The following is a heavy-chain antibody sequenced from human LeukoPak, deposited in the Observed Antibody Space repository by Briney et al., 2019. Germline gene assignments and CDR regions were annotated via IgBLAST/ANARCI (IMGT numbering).Heavy chain of an antibody. V-gene: IGHV3-33*01. CDR2: ILYDGSKK. CDR1: GFTFSGYG. D-gene: IGHD3-10*01. CDR3: ARDRGKLGYFHY. J-gene: IGHJ4*02. Sequence: GGSLRLSCGASGFTFSGYGMHWVRQAPGKGLEWVAVILYDGSKKYYADSVKGRFTISRDNSENTLYLLMNSLGAEDTAVYYCARDRGKLGYFHYWGQGTLVTVSS.